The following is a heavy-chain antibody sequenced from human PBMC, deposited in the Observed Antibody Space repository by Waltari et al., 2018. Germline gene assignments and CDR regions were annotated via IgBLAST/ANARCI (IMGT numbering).Heavy chain of an antibody. D-gene: IGHD2-2*01. CDR2: INQSGKT. CDR1: GGSFSGYY. V-gene: IGHV4-34*01. J-gene: IGHJ6*02. CDR3: ARVRRSDCSSTSCYRNYYYYGMDV. Sequence: QVQLQQWGAGLLKPSETLSLTCAVYGGSFSGYYWSWIRQPPGTGLEWIGEINQSGKTNYTPSLNSQVTISVDTSKNKFSLKLSSVTAADTGVYYCARVRRSDCSSTSCYRNYYYYGMDVWGQGTTVTVSS.